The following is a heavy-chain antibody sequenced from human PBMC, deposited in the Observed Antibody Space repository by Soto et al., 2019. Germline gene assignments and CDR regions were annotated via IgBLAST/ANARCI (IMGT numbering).Heavy chain of an antibody. CDR1: GGSFSDYD. D-gene: IGHD6-13*01. CDR3: ARGRGGYIPFNYGMDV. J-gene: IGHJ6*02. V-gene: IGHV4-34*01. Sequence: SETLSLTCAVYGGSFSDYDWNWIRQAPGKGLEWIGEIDHGGSPNYNPSLKRRVTISVDTSKSQFSLKMRFLTSADTAMYYCARGRGGYIPFNYGMDVWGHGTTVTVSS. CDR2: IDHGGSP.